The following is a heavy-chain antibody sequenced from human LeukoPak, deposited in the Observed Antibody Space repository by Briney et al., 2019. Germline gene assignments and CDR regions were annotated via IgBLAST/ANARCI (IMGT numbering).Heavy chain of an antibody. D-gene: IGHD5-12*01. CDR1: GGSISSYY. J-gene: IGHJ4*02. CDR2: MYYSGST. V-gene: IGHV4-59*13. Sequence: SETLSLTCTVSGGSISSYYWSWIRQPPGKGLEWIGYMYYSGSTNYNPSLKSRVPISVDTSKNQFSLKLSSVTAADTAVYYCARDGGYSGYDFVSLDYWGQGTLVTVSS. CDR3: ARDGGYSGYDFVSLDY.